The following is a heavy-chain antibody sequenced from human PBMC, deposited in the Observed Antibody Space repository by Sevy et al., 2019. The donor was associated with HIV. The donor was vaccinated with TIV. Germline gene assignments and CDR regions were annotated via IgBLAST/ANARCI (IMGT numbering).Heavy chain of an antibody. V-gene: IGHV3-48*02. CDR1: GFTFSSYS. CDR3: AGRSNIVGVVAADYYGMDV. CDR2: ISSSSSTI. D-gene: IGHD2-15*01. Sequence: GGSLRLSCAASGFTFSSYSMNWVRQAPGKGLEWVSYISSSSSTIYYADSVKGRFTISRDNAKNSLYLQMNSLRDEDTAVYYCAGRSNIVGVVAADYYGMDVWGQGTTVTVSS. J-gene: IGHJ6*02.